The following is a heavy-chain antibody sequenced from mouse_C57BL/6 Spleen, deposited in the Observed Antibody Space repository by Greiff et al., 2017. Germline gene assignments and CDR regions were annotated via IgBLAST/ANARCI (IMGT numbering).Heavy chain of an antibody. CDR1: GYTFTDYN. D-gene: IGHD2-4*01. J-gene: IGHJ4*01. CDR3: ARSAYDYDYAMDY. CDR2: INPNNGGT. Sequence: EVQLQQSGPELVKPGASVKIPCKASGYTFTDYNMDWVKQSHGKSLEWIGDINPNNGGTIYNQKFKGKDTLTVDKSSSTAYMELRSLTSEDTAVYYCARSAYDYDYAMDYWGQGTSVTVSS. V-gene: IGHV1-18*01.